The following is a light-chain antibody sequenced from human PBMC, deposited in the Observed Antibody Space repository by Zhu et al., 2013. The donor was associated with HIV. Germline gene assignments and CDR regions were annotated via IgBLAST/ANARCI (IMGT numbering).Light chain of an antibody. CDR2: TTS. V-gene: IGKV1-39*01. J-gene: IGKJ2*03. CDR3: QQFNRYPS. CDR1: QSISNY. Sequence: DIQMTQSPSSLSASVGDRVAITCRASQSISNYLNWYQQKPGKAPKLLISTTSTLQSGVPSRFSGRGSGTDFTLTISSLQPDDFATYYCQQFNRYPSFGQGTKLEIK.